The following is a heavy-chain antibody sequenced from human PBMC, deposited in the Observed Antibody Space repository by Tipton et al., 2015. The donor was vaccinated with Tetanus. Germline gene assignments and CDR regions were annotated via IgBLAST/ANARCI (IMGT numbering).Heavy chain of an antibody. Sequence: SLRLSCAASGFTFSSFGMTWVRQAPGKGLEWVSSITGSSSYIYYADSVKGRFTISRDNAKNSLYLQMNSLRAEDTAMYYCARVPGAGVGYCSGGNCHYFDYWAREPWSPSPQ. V-gene: IGHV3-21*01. D-gene: IGHD2-15*01. J-gene: IGHJ4*02. CDR2: ITGSSSYI. CDR1: GFTFSSFG. CDR3: ARVPGAGVGYCSGGNCHYFDY.